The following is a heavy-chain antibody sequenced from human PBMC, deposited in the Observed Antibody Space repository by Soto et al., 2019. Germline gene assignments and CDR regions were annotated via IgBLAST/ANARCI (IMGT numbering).Heavy chain of an antibody. CDR3: ARDLLLSSGGTWYSGGLDY. J-gene: IGHJ4*02. V-gene: IGHV3-21*01. CDR1: GFTFSTYS. Sequence: GGSLRLSCAASGFTFSTYSMNWVRQAPGKGLEWVSSISSRSIYIYYADSVKGRFTISRDDAKNSLYLQVNSLRAEDTAVYYCARDLLLSSGGTWYSGGLDYWGQGTLVTVSS. CDR2: ISSRSIYI. D-gene: IGHD2-15*01.